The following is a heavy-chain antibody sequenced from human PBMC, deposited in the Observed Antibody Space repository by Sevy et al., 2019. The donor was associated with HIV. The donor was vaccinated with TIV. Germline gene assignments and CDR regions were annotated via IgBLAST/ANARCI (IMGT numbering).Heavy chain of an antibody. Sequence: GGSLRLSCAASGFDFRSYEMSWVRQAPGKGLQWVSYIDTTGTAIYADSVKGRFTISRDNAKNSLFVQMYGLRPDDTAVYYCVRDTHRSGYYGVTFPRASDLWGQGTLVTVSS. CDR1: GFDFRSYE. CDR3: VRDTHRSGYYGVTFPRASDL. J-gene: IGHJ5*02. D-gene: IGHD3-22*01. CDR2: IDTTGTAI. V-gene: IGHV3-48*03.